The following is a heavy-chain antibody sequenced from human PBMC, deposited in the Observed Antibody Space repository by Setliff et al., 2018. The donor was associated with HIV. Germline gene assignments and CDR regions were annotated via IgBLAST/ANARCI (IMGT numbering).Heavy chain of an antibody. CDR1: GVSTSSFSYY. V-gene: IGHV4-39*02. Sequence: SETLSLTCNVSGVSTSSFSYYWGWIRHSPGKGLEWIASAHYSGAIFYNPSLKSRVTMSVDTSGSRFSLKLTSVTAADTAVYYCARPSFGIGGGANFDSWGRGTLVTVSS. CDR2: AHYSGAI. D-gene: IGHD3-3*01. J-gene: IGHJ4*02. CDR3: ARPSFGIGGGANFDS.